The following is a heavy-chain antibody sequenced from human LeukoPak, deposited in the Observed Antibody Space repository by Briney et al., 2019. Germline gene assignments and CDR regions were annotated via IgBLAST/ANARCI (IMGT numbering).Heavy chain of an antibody. CDR2: ISSSSSYI. V-gene: IGHV3-21*06. Sequence: GGSLRLSCAASGFTFSSYSMNWVRQAPGKGLEWVSSISSSSSYIHSADSVRGRFTISRDNAKNSLYLQMNSLTVEDTAVYYCARDDSGPHYWGQGTLVTVSS. CDR1: GFTFSSYS. D-gene: IGHD6-19*01. CDR3: ARDDSGPHY. J-gene: IGHJ4*02.